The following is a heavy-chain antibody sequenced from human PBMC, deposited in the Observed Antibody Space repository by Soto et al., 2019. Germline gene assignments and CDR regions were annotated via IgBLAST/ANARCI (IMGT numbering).Heavy chain of an antibody. Sequence: GGSLRLSCAASGFTFSSYGMHWVRQAPGKGLEWVSRISSDGSNTSYADSVKGRFTISRDNAKNTLYLQMNSLRAEDTAVYYCVRTSLVVAAATREDYWGQGTLVTVSS. V-gene: IGHV3-74*01. J-gene: IGHJ4*02. CDR1: GFTFSSYG. CDR3: VRTSLVVAAATREDY. D-gene: IGHD2-15*01. CDR2: ISSDGSNT.